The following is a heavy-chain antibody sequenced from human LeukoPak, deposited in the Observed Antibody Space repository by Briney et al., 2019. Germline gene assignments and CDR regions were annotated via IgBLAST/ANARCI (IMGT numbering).Heavy chain of an antibody. Sequence: PSETLSLTCTVSGGSITSYYRSWIRQSPGKGLEWIGFMYYSGTTNYNPSLKSRVTISLGMSKNQFSLKLSSVTAADTAVYYCARAAMVNSGDYWGQGTLVTVSS. CDR1: GGSITSYY. CDR2: MYYSGTT. V-gene: IGHV4-59*01. D-gene: IGHD5-18*01. J-gene: IGHJ4*02. CDR3: ARAAMVNSGDY.